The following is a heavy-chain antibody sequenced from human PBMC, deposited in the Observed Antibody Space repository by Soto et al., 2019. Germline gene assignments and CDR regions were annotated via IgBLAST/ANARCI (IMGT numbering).Heavy chain of an antibody. CDR3: AREAGPPYDSSGYYPFDY. Sequence: GASVKVSCKASGYTFTSYGISWVRQAPGQGLEWMGWISAYNGNTNYAQKLQGRVTITTDTSTSTAYMELRSLRSDDTAVYYCAREAGPPYDSSGYYPFDYWGQGTLVNVSS. J-gene: IGHJ4*02. CDR1: GYTFTSYG. D-gene: IGHD3-22*01. CDR2: ISAYNGNT. V-gene: IGHV1-18*01.